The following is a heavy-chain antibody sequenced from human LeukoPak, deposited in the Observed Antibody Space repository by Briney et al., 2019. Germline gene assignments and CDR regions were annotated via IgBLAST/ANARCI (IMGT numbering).Heavy chain of an antibody. V-gene: IGHV4-39*07. Sequence: SETLSLTCTVSGASVSGSAYYWGWIRQPPGKGLEWIGNIYYSGSTYYNESLESRVTISIDTSKNQFSLKLSSVTAADTAVYYCASEYCTNGVCWGNWFDPWGQGTLVTVSS. D-gene: IGHD2-8*01. J-gene: IGHJ5*02. CDR3: ASEYCTNGVCWGNWFDP. CDR2: IYYSGST. CDR1: GASVSGSAYY.